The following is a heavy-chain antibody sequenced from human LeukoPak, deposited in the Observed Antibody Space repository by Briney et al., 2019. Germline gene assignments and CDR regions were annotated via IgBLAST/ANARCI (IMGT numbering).Heavy chain of an antibody. CDR2: IYYSGST. CDR3: ARHYYDTSGYYPWYFDY. J-gene: IGHJ4*02. V-gene: IGHV4-39*01. Sequence: PSETLSLTCTVSGGSISSNSYYSGWIRQPPGKGLEWIGSIYYSGSTYYNPSLKSRVTISVHTSKNQFSLILTSVTAADTAVYYCARHYYDTSGYYPWYFDYWGQGTLVTVSS. CDR1: GGSISSNSYY. D-gene: IGHD3-22*01.